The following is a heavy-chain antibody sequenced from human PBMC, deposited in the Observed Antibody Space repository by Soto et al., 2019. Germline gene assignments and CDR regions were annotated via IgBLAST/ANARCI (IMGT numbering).Heavy chain of an antibody. Sequence: SETLSLTCTVSGGSISSYYWSWIRQPPGKGLEWIGYIYYSGSTNYNPSLKSRVTISVDTSKNLFSLKLSSVTAADTAVYYCARDAEYSYGSYYYDSSGYLTPLFDYWGQGTLVTVSS. J-gene: IGHJ4*02. D-gene: IGHD3-22*01. CDR1: GGSISSYY. CDR2: IYYSGST. CDR3: ARDAEYSYGSYYYDSSGYLTPLFDY. V-gene: IGHV4-59*01.